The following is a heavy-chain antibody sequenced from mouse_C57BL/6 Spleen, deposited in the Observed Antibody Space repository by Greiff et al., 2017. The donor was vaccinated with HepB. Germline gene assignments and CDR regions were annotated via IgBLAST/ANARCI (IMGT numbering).Heavy chain of an antibody. Sequence: DVMLVESGGGLVKPGGSLKLSCAASGFTFSDYGMHWVRQAPEKGLEWVAYISSGSSTIYYADTVKGRFTISRDNAKNTLFLQMTSLRSEDTAMYYCARDAITTVVPAYWGQGTLVTVSA. CDR3: ARDAITTVVPAY. D-gene: IGHD1-1*01. CDR1: GFTFSDYG. V-gene: IGHV5-17*01. J-gene: IGHJ3*01. CDR2: ISSGSSTI.